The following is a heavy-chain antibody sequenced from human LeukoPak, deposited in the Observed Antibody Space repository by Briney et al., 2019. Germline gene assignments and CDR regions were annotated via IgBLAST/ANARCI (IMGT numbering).Heavy chain of an antibody. J-gene: IGHJ3*02. D-gene: IGHD2-2*01. CDR3: ATGDVVVPAADDAFDI. CDR1: GGTFSSYA. Sequence: SVKVSCKASGGTFSSYAIIWVRQAPGQGLEWMGRIIPILGIANYAQKFQGRVTITADKSTSTAYMELSSLRSEDTAVYYCATGDVVVPAADDAFDIWGQGTMVTVSS. V-gene: IGHV1-69*04. CDR2: IIPILGIA.